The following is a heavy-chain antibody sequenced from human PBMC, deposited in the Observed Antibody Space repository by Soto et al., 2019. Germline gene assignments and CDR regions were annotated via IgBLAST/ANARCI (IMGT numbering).Heavy chain of an antibody. J-gene: IGHJ6*02. CDR2: IIPIFGTA. D-gene: IGHD2-15*01. CDR1: GGTFSSYA. V-gene: IGHV1-69*06. CDR3: ARDRSGYCSGGSCYSANYYYGMDV. Sequence: GASVKVSCKASGGTFSSYAISWVRQAPGQGLEWMGGIIPIFGTANYAQKFQGRVTITADKSTSTAYMELSSLRSEDTAVYYCARDRSGYCSGGSCYSANYYYGMDVCGQGTTVTVSS.